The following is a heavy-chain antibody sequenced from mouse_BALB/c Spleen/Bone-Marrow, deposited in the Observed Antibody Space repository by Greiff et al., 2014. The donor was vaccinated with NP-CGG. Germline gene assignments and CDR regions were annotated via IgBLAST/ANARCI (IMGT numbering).Heavy chain of an antibody. CDR2: IDPSDSYT. V-gene: IGHV1S127*01. D-gene: IGHD1-1*01. CDR3: TRWGTTVVAYYATDY. CDR1: GYTFTSYW. Sequence: VKLLESGAELVKPGASVKMSCKASGYTFTSYWMHWVKQRPGQGLEWIGVIDPSDSYTSYNQKFKGKATLTVDTSSSTAYMQLSSLTSEDSAVYYCTRWGTTVVAYYATDYWGQGTSVTVSS. J-gene: IGHJ4*01.